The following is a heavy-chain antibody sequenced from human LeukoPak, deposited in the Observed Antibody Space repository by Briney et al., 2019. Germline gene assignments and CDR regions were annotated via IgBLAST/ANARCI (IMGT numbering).Heavy chain of an antibody. J-gene: IGHJ4*02. Sequence: GGSLRLSCAASGFTVSSNYMSWVRQAPGKGLEWVSVIYSGGSTYYADSVKGRFTISRHNSKNTLYLQMNSLRAEDTAVYYRARHYYGSGRRDPYYFDYWGQGTLVTVSS. D-gene: IGHD3-10*01. V-gene: IGHV3-53*04. CDR3: ARHYYGSGRRDPYYFDY. CDR2: IYSGGST. CDR1: GFTVSSNY.